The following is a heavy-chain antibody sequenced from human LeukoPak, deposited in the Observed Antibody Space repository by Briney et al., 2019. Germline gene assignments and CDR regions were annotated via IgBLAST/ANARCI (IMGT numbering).Heavy chain of an antibody. CDR3: ARDRVQLWLSGNFDY. D-gene: IGHD5-18*01. CDR2: IIPIFGTA. CDR1: GGTFSSYA. J-gene: IGHJ4*02. V-gene: IGHV1-69*13. Sequence: SAKVSCKASGGTFSSYAISWVRRAPGQGLEWMGGIIPIFGTANYAQKFQGRVAITADESTSTAYMELSSLRSEDTAAYYCARDRVQLWLSGNFDYWGQGTLVTVSS.